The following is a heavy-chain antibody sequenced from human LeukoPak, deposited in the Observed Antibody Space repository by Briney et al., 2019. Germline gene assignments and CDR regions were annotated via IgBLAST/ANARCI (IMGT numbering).Heavy chain of an antibody. CDR3: ARPGGSGSYYGAFDI. D-gene: IGHD3-10*01. V-gene: IGHV5-51*01. Sequence: GESLKISCKGSGYSFTSYWIGLVRQMPGKGLELMGIIYPGDSDTRYSPSFQGQVTISADKSISTAYLQWSSLKASDTAMYYCARPGGSGSYYGAFDIWXQGTMXTVSX. CDR1: GYSFTSYW. J-gene: IGHJ3*02. CDR2: IYPGDSDT.